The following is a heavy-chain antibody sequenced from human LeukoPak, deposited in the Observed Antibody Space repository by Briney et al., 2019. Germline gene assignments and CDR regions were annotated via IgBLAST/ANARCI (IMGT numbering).Heavy chain of an antibody. J-gene: IGHJ4*02. CDR3: ARVTRGYSGFDLHY. CDR2: INPNSGGT. Sequence: ASVKVSCRASGYTFTAYYIHWVRQAPGQGLEWMGWINPNSGGTDYPQKFQGRVTMTRDTSISAAYMELSRLRSHDTAIYYCARVTRGYSGFDLHYWGQGTLVTVSS. V-gene: IGHV1-2*02. D-gene: IGHD5-12*01. CDR1: GYTFTAYY.